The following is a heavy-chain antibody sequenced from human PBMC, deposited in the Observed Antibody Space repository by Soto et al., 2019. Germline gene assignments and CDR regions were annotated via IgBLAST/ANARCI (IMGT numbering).Heavy chain of an antibody. CDR3: ASGMGGVPAAFYGMDV. D-gene: IGHD2-2*01. V-gene: IGHV5-51*01. CDR1: GYSFTSYW. Sequence: GESLKIPCNGSGYSFTSYWIGWVRQMPGKGLEWMGIIYPGDSDTRYSPSFQGQVTISADKSISTAYLQWSSLKASDTAMYYCASGMGGVPAAFYGMDVWGQGTTVTVSS. J-gene: IGHJ6*02. CDR2: IYPGDSDT.